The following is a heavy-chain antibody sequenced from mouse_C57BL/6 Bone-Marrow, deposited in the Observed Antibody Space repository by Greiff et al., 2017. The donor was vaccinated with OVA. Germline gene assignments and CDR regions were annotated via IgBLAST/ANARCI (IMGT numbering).Heavy chain of an antibody. D-gene: IGHD2-4*01. CDR3: ARALIYYDYHYYAMDY. J-gene: IGHJ4*01. CDR2: ISDGGSYT. V-gene: IGHV5-4*01. CDR1: GFTFSSYA. Sequence: EVQGVESGGGLVKPGGSLKLSCAASGFTFSSYAMSWVRQTPEKRLEWVATISDGGSYTYYPDNVKGRFTISRDNAKNNLYLQMSHLTSEDTAMYYCARALIYYDYHYYAMDYWGQGTSVTVSS.